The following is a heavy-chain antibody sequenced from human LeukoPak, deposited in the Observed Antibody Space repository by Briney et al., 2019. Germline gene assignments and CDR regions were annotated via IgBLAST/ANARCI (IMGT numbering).Heavy chain of an antibody. D-gene: IGHD6-13*01. CDR2: ISSSGSTI. CDR3: ARDPPVFVKQQLPKPDDY. J-gene: IGHJ4*02. CDR1: GFTFSDYY. V-gene: IGHV3-11*01. Sequence: PGGSLRLSCAASGFTFSDYYMSWIRQAPGKGLEWVSYISSSGSTIYYADSVKGRFTISRDNAKNSLYLQMNSLRAEDAAVYYCARDPPVFVKQQLPKPDDYWGQGTLVTVSA.